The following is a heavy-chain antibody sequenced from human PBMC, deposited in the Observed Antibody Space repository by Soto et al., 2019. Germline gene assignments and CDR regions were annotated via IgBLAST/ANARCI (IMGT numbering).Heavy chain of an antibody. J-gene: IGHJ3*02. CDR1: GGTFSSYA. CDR3: ATWNYYDSSGYRAFDI. V-gene: IGHV1-69*13. Sequence: SVKVSCKASGGTFSSYAISWVRQAPGQGLEWMGGIIPIFGTANYAQKFQGRVTITADESTSTAYMELSSLRSEDTAVYYCATWNYYDSSGYRAFDIWGQGTMVTVSS. CDR2: IIPIFGTA. D-gene: IGHD3-22*01.